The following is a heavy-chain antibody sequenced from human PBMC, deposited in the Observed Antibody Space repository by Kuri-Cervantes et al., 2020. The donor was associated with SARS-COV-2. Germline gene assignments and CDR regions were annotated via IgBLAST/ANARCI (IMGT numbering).Heavy chain of an antibody. D-gene: IGHD2-2*01. CDR3: ASIVVVPAASGYYYYYGMDV. CDR2: INHSGST. V-gene: IGHV4-34*01. Sequence: SETLSLTCAVYGGSFSGYYWSWIRQPPGKGLEWIGEINHSGSTNYNPSLKSRVTISVDTSKNQFSLKLSSVTAADTAVYYCASIVVVPAASGYYYYYGMDVWAKGPRSPSP. CDR1: GGSFSGYY. J-gene: IGHJ6*02.